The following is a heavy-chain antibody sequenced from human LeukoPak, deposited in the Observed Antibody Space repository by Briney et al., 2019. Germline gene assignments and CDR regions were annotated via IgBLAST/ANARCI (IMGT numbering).Heavy chain of an antibody. D-gene: IGHD5-24*01. J-gene: IGHJ4*02. CDR3: ARGQRRHIDMAPSFDY. CDR1: GFTFDDYG. V-gene: IGHV3-20*04. Sequence: PGGSLRLSCAAYGFTFDDYGMSWVRQAPGKGLEWVSGINWNGGSTGYADSVKGRFTISRDNSKNTLYLQMNSLRAEDTAVYSCARGQRRHIDMAPSFDYWGQGTLVTVSS. CDR2: INWNGGST.